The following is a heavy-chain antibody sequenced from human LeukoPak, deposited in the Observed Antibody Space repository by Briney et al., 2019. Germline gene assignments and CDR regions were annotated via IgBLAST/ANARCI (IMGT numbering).Heavy chain of an antibody. V-gene: IGHV1-2*02. D-gene: IGHD3-10*01. Sequence: ASVKVSCKASGYTFTGYYMHWVRQAPGQGLEWMGWINPNSGGTNYAQKFQGRVTMTRDTSISTAYMELSRLRSDDTAVYYCARGTMARGVATAQAYWGQGTLVTVSS. J-gene: IGHJ4*02. CDR2: INPNSGGT. CDR1: GYTFTGYY. CDR3: ARGTMARGVATAQAY.